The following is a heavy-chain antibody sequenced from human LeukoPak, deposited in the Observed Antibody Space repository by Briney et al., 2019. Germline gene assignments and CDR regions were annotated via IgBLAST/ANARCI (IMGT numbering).Heavy chain of an antibody. CDR1: GFTFSSYG. V-gene: IGHV3-30*18. Sequence: GRSLRLSCAVSGFTFSSYGMHWVRQAPGKGLEWVAVISYDGSNKYYADSVKGRFTISRDNSKNTLYLQMNSLRAEDTAVYYCAKASGFDYWGQGTLVTVSS. CDR3: AKASGFDY. J-gene: IGHJ4*02. CDR2: ISYDGSNK.